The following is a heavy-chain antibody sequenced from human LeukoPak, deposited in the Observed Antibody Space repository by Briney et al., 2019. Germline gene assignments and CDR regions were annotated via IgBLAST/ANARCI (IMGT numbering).Heavy chain of an antibody. CDR1: GFTFSSYS. CDR2: ISSSSSYI. Sequence: GGSLRLSCAASGFTFSSYSMNWVRQAPGKGLEWVSSISSSSSYIYYADSVKGRFTISRDNAKNSLFLQMNSLRAEDKSVYYSATQWLVYAFDIWGQGTMVTVSS. J-gene: IGHJ3*02. D-gene: IGHD6-19*01. V-gene: IGHV3-21*01. CDR3: ATQWLVYAFDI.